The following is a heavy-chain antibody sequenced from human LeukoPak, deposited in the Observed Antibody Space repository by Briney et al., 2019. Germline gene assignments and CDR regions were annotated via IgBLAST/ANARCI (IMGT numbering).Heavy chain of an antibody. CDR2: VSGSDGST. CDR1: GFTFRNYA. CDR3: AKDLEPLFSAGNYYHYGMDV. D-gene: IGHD6-19*01. V-gene: IGHV3-23*01. Sequence: PGGSLRLSCAASGFTFRNYAMAWVRQAPGLGLEWVSAVSGSDGSTFYADSVKGRFTISRDNSRNTLYLQMNSLRADDTAVYYCAKDLEPLFSAGNYYHYGMDVWGQGTTVTVSS. J-gene: IGHJ6*02.